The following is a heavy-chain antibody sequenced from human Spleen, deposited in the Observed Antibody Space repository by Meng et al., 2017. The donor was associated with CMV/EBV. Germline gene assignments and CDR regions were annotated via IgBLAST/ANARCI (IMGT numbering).Heavy chain of an antibody. J-gene: IGHJ2*01. CDR3: TTASTSSTYSGNSLYWYFDL. CDR2: IKSNADGGTT. Sequence: WMSWVRQAPGKGLEWVGRIKSNADGGTTDYAAPVKGRFAISRDDSKNTLYLQMNSLKSEDTAVYYCTTASTSSTYSGNSLYWYFDLWGRGTLVTVSS. CDR1: W. V-gene: IGHV3-15*01. D-gene: IGHD1-26*01.